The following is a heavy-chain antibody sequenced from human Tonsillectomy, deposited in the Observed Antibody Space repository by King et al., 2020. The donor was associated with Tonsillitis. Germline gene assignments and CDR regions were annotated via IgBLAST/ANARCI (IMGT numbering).Heavy chain of an antibody. CDR2: INYSGST. D-gene: IGHD3-22*01. CDR1: GGSFSGYY. CDR3: ARGERTYYYDSSGYYYGGY. Sequence: VQLQQWGAGLLKPSETLSLTCAVSGGSFSGYYWSWIRQPPGKGLEWIGEINYSGSTNYNPSLKSRVTISVDTSKNQFSLKLSSVTAADTAVYYCARGERTYYYDSSGYYYGGYWGQGTLVTVSS. V-gene: IGHV4-34*01. J-gene: IGHJ4*02.